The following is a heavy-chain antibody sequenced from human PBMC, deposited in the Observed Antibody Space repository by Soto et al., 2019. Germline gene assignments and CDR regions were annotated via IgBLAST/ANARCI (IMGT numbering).Heavy chain of an antibody. V-gene: IGHV1-46*01. Sequence: GASVKVSCKASGYTFTSYYMHWVRQAPGQGLEWMGIINPSGGSTSYAQKFQGQVTISADKSISTAYLQWSSLKASDTAMYYCARTRSGYYKHYFDYWGQGTLVTVSS. D-gene: IGHD3-22*01. CDR2: INPSGGST. J-gene: IGHJ4*02. CDR3: ARTRSGYYKHYFDY. CDR1: GYTFTSYY.